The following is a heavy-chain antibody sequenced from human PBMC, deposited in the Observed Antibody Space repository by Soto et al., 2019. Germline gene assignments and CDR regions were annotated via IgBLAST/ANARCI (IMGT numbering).Heavy chain of an antibody. CDR2: IWYDGSNK. J-gene: IGHJ4*02. D-gene: IGHD5-18*01. V-gene: IGHV3-33*01. CDR3: ARELCGYSYAAFDY. Sequence: QVQLVESGGGVVQPGRSLRLSCAASGFTFSSYGMHWVRQAPGKGLEWVAVIWYDGSNKYYADSVKGRFTISRDNSKNTLYLQMNSLRAEDTAVYYCARELCGYSYAAFDYWGQGTLVTVSS. CDR1: GFTFSSYG.